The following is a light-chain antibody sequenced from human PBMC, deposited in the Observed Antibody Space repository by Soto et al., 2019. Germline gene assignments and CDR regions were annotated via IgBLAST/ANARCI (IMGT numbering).Light chain of an antibody. CDR3: TSYTSSSTYV. J-gene: IGLJ1*01. Sequence: QSALTQPASVSGSPGQSIAISCTGTSSDVGNYNYVSWYQQHPDKAPKLMIFDVSNRPSGVSDRFSGSKSGNTASLTISGLQADDEADYYCTSYTSSSTYVFRPGTKLTVL. V-gene: IGLV2-14*01. CDR2: DVS. CDR1: SSDVGNYNY.